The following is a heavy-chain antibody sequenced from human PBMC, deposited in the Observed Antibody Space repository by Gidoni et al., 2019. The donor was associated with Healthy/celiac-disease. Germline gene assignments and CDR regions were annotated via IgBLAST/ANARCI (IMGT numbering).Heavy chain of an antibody. CDR1: VFTFSSYS. D-gene: IGHD1-26*01. V-gene: IGHV3-21*01. Sequence: EVQLVESGGGLVKPGGSLRLSCAASVFTFSSYSMNWVRQAPGKGLEWVSSISSSSSYIYYADSVKGRFTISRDNAKNSLYLQMNSLRAEDTAVYYCARDYEGGSYLDYWGQGTLVTVSS. CDR3: ARDYEGGSYLDY. J-gene: IGHJ4*02. CDR2: ISSSSSYI.